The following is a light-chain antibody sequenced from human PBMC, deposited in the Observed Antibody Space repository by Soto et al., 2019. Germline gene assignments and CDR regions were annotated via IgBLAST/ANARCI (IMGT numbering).Light chain of an antibody. CDR1: QGINYY. J-gene: IGKJ4*01. V-gene: IGKV1-17*03. Sequence: DIQMTQSPSVMSASVGDTVTITGRASQGINYYLAWFQHQPGKVPKRLIYAASDLESGVPSRFSGSGSGTEFTLTISSLQPEDFATYYCLQHSTYPATFGGGTKVEIK. CDR3: LQHSTYPAT. CDR2: AAS.